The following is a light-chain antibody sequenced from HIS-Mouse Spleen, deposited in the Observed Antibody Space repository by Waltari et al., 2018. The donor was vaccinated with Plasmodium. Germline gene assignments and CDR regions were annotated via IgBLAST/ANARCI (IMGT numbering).Light chain of an antibody. CDR1: NLGDKY. CDR2: QES. J-gene: IGLJ2*01. V-gene: IGLV3-1*01. Sequence: SYELTQPPSVSVSPGQTASITCSGDNLGDKYACWYQQKPGQSPVLVIYQESKRPSGIPERFAGSNSGNTATLTISGTQAMDEADYYCQAWDSSTEVFGGGTKLTVL. CDR3: QAWDSSTEV.